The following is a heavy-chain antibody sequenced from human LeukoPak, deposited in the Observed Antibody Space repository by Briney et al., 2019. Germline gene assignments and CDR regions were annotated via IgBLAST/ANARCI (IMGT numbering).Heavy chain of an antibody. CDR3: ARDYSNLGFDF. V-gene: IGHV3-11*01. Sequence: GGSLRLSCAASRFTFSGYYMNWIRQAPGKGLEWVSYISGGGDIIKYADSAKGRFTISRDNAKNSLYLRMNSLRAEGTAVYYCARDYSNLGFDFWGQGTLVTVSS. D-gene: IGHD4-11*01. CDR1: RFTFSGYY. J-gene: IGHJ4*02. CDR2: ISGGGDII.